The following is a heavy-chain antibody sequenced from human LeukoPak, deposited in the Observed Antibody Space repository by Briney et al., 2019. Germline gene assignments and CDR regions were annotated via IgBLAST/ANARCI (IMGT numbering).Heavy chain of an antibody. Sequence: GGSLRLFCAASGFTFSGSAMHWVRQASGKGLEWVGRIRSKANSYATAYAASVKGRFTISRDDSKNTAYLQMNSLKTEDTAVYYCTRYYYGSGSYLNWGQGTLVTVSS. CDR2: IRSKANSYAT. V-gene: IGHV3-73*01. J-gene: IGHJ4*02. CDR3: TRYYYGSGSYLN. D-gene: IGHD3-10*01. CDR1: GFTFSGSA.